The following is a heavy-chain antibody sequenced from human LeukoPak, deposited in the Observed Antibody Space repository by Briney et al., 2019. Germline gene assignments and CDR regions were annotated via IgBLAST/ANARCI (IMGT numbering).Heavy chain of an antibody. CDR2: ISSSSSYI. J-gene: IGHJ4*02. V-gene: IGHV3-21*01. Sequence: GSLRLSCVASGFTFSSYSMNWVRQAPGKGLEWVSSISSSSSYIYYADSVKGRFTISRDNAKNSLYLQMNSLRAEDTAVYYCARDLFKTYYYDSSGSDYFDYWGQGTLVTVSS. CDR3: ARDLFKTYYYDSSGSDYFDY. CDR1: GFTFSSYS. D-gene: IGHD3-22*01.